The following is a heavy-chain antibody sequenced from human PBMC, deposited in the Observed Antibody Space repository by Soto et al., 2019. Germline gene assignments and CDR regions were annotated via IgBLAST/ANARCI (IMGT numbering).Heavy chain of an antibody. J-gene: IGHJ6*02. CDR3: ARGAMDTAMAYYYYGMDV. Sequence: ASVKVSCKASGYTFTSYGISWVRQAPGQGLEWMGWISAYNGNTNYAQKLQGRVTMTTDTSTSTAYMELRSLRSDDTAVYYCARGAMDTAMAYYYYGMDVWGQGTTVTVSS. CDR1: GYTFTSYG. D-gene: IGHD5-18*01. CDR2: ISAYNGNT. V-gene: IGHV1-18*01.